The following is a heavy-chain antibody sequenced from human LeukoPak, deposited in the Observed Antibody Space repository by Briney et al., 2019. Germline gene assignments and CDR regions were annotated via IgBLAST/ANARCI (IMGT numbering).Heavy chain of an antibody. V-gene: IGHV4-38-2*01. CDR1: GYSISSGYY. CDR2: IYHSGSA. J-gene: IGHJ4*02. CDR3: ARRGSGNYVDY. D-gene: IGHD1-26*01. Sequence: SETLSLTCAVSGYSISSGYYWGWIRRPPGKGLEWIGNIYHSGSAYYNPSLKSRVTISVDTSKNEFSLKLRSVTAADTAVYYCARRGSGNYVDYWGQGTLVTVSS.